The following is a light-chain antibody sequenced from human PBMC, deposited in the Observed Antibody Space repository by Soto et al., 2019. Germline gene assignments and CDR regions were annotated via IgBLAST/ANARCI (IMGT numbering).Light chain of an antibody. Sequence: ETVMTQSPATLSVSPGERATLSCRASQSVSSNLAWYQQKRGQAPRLLIFGASTRATGIPARFSGSGSGTEFTLTISSLQSEDFAVYYCQHYNNWPRTFGGGTKVEIK. CDR3: QHYNNWPRT. CDR2: GAS. J-gene: IGKJ4*01. CDR1: QSVSSN. V-gene: IGKV3-15*01.